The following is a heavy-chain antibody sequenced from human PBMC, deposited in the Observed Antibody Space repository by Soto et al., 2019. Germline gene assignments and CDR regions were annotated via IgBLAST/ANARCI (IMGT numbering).Heavy chain of an antibody. J-gene: IGHJ4*02. CDR3: ARRPFISARFRHEYEGNCFDF. D-gene: IGHD6-6*01. CDR2: ISYTGTT. V-gene: IGHV4-39*01. Sequence: CRCIKQHPGKGLEWIGSISYTGTTYYNPSLKSRVTISVDTSKNQFSLNLSSVTAADTAVFYCARRPFISARFRHEYEGNCFDFWGQGTL.